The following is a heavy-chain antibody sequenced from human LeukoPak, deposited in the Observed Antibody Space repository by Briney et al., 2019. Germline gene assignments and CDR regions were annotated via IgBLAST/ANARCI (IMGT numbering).Heavy chain of an antibody. CDR2: IVVGSGNT. D-gene: IGHD3-3*01. CDR1: GFTFTSSA. J-gene: IGHJ4*02. Sequence: GTSVKVSCKASGFTFTSSAVQRVRQARGQRLEWIGWIVVGSGNTNYAQKFQERVTITRDMSTSTAYMELSSLRSEDTAVYYCAADFWSGYYTGYWGQGTLVTVSS. V-gene: IGHV1-58*01. CDR3: AADFWSGYYTGY.